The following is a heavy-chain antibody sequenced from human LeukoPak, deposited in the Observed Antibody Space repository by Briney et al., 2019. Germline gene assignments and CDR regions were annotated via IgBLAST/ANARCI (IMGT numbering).Heavy chain of an antibody. CDR2: ISYDRTHI. CDR1: GFTFSSFA. Sequence: GGSLRLSCAASGFTFSSFAMHWVRQAPGKGLEWVAVISYDRTHIYYADSMKGRFTISRDNSKNTLYLQMNSLRAEDTAVYYCARDNTVGAAIEYWGQGTLVTVSS. V-gene: IGHV3-30-3*01. CDR3: ARDNTVGAAIEY. D-gene: IGHD1-26*01. J-gene: IGHJ4*02.